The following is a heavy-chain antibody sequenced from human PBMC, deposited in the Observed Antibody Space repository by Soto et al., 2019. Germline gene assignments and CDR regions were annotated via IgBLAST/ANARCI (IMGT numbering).Heavy chain of an antibody. CDR2: SYLSGTT. D-gene: IGHD6-6*01. CDR1: GYSISSGYY. CDR3: ARHPSSSSGWFEP. V-gene: IGHV4-38-2*01. Sequence: PSETLSLTCAVSGYSISSGYYCGWIRQPPGKGLEWIESSYLSGTTYFTPSLKSRVTIPVGTSRTQFSPQFSSVTAANPAVYFCARHPSSSSGWFEPLGPGTLVTASS. J-gene: IGHJ5*02.